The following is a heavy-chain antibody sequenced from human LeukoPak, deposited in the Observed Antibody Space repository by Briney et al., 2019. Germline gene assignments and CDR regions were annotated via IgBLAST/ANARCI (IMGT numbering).Heavy chain of an antibody. Sequence: ASVKVSCKASGYTFTIFGISWVRQAPGQGLEWMGIINPSGGSTSYAQKFQGRVTMTRDTSTSTVYMELSSLRSEDTAVYYCAKDHYDSRGYFFDNWGQGALVTVSS. CDR1: GYTFTIFG. D-gene: IGHD3-22*01. V-gene: IGHV1-46*01. CDR2: INPSGGST. CDR3: AKDHYDSRGYFFDN. J-gene: IGHJ4*02.